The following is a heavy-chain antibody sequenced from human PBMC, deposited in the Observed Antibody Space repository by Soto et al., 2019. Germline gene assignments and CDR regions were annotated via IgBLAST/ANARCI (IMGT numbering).Heavy chain of an antibody. J-gene: IGHJ4*02. V-gene: IGHV1-18*01. CDR3: ARDQAMAQFDY. CDR2: INAYNGNT. Sequence: QVQLVQSGAEVKKPGASVKVSCKASGYTFTSYGISWVRQAPGQGLEWMGWINAYNGNTKYAQKLQGRVTMTTDTSTSTAYMELKSMRSDYTAVWYCARDQAMAQFDYWGQGTLVSVSS. CDR1: GYTFTSYG. D-gene: IGHD5-18*01.